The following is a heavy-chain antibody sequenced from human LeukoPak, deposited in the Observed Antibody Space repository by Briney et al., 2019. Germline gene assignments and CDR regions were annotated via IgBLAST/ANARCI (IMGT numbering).Heavy chain of an antibody. CDR2: ISSSGSTI. D-gene: IGHD2-15*01. CDR3: ARVGYCSGGGCYSADY. Sequence: GGSLRLSCAASGFTFSSYAMSWVRQARGKGLEGVSAISSSGSTIYYAASVKGRFTISRDNAKNSVYLQMNSLRAEDTAVYYCARVGYCSGGGCYSADYWGQGTLVTVSS. J-gene: IGHJ4*02. V-gene: IGHV3-21*04. CDR1: GFTFSSYA.